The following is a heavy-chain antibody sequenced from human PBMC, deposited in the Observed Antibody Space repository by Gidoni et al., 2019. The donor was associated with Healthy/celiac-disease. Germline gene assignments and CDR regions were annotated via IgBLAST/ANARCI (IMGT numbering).Heavy chain of an antibody. CDR1: GFSLSNARMG. V-gene: IGHV2-26*01. CDR2: IFSNDEK. J-gene: IGHJ3*02. CDR3: ARIQDSSGYLSGAFDI. Sequence: QVTLKESGPVLVKPTETLTLTCTVSGFSLSNARMGVSWIRQPPGKALEWLAHIFSNDEKSYSTSLKSRLTISKDTSKSQVVLTMTNMDPVDTATYYCARIQDSSGYLSGAFDIWGQGTMVTVSS. D-gene: IGHD3-22*01.